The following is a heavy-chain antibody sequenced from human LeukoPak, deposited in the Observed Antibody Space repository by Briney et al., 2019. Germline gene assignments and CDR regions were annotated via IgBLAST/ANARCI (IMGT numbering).Heavy chain of an antibody. Sequence: GGSLRLSCAASGFTFSSYAMHWVRQAPGKGLEWVANIKQDGSEKYYVDSVKGRFTISRDNAKNSLYLQMNSLRAEDTAVYYCARAVTVARFDYWGQGTLVTVSS. V-gene: IGHV3-7*01. CDR2: IKQDGSEK. D-gene: IGHD4-23*01. CDR3: ARAVTVARFDY. CDR1: GFTFSSYA. J-gene: IGHJ4*02.